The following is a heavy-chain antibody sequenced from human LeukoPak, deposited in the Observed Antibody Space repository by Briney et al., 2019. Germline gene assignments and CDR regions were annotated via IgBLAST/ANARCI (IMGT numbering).Heavy chain of an antibody. CDR2: INTANGDT. Sequence: ASVEVSCKTSGYTFTTYVIHWVRQAPGQGLESLGWINTANGDTEYSQRFQGRVTFARDTSASTVYMELNSLKSEDTAMFYCARDRCSGGICYSSLVYWGQGTLVTVSS. J-gene: IGHJ4*02. CDR3: ARDRCSGGICYSSLVY. CDR1: GYTFTTYV. V-gene: IGHV1-3*04. D-gene: IGHD2-15*01.